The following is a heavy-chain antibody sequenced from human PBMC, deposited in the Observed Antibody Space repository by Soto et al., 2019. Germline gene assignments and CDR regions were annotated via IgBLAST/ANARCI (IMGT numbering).Heavy chain of an antibody. V-gene: IGHV3-48*03. CDR3: ERGVVRGPARYDAFDL. J-gene: IGHJ3*01. Sequence: EVQLVESGGGLVQPGGSLRLSCAASGFTFSSYEMNWVRQAPGKGLEWVSYISSSGSTINYADSVKGRFTISRENAKNSLDLQMNSLRAEDTAVYYCERGVVRGPARYDAFDLWCQGTMVAVSS. CDR2: ISSSGSTI. D-gene: IGHD3-10*01. CDR1: GFTFSSYE.